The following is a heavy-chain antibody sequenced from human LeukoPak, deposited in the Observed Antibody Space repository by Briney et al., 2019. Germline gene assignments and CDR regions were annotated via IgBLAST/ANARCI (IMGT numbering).Heavy chain of an antibody. CDR2: IYSGGST. CDR1: GFTVSSNY. V-gene: IGHV3-53*01. Sequence: GGSLRLSCAASGFTVSSNYMSWVRQAPGKGLEWVSVIYSGGSTYYADSVKGRFTISRDNAKNSLYLQMNSLRAEDTAVYYCARWGPGYSSSLPLWGKGTTVTVSS. J-gene: IGHJ6*04. D-gene: IGHD6-6*01. CDR3: ARWGPGYSSSLPL.